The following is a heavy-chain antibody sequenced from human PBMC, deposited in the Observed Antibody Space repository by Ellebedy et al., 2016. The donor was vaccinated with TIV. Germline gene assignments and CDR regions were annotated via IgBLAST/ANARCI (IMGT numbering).Heavy chain of an antibody. V-gene: IGHV3-30*18. CDR3: AKVPQQWLPDY. D-gene: IGHD6-19*01. J-gene: IGHJ4*02. CDR1: GFTFSSYG. CDR2: ISYDGSNK. Sequence: GESLKISCAASGFTFSSYGMHWVRQAPGKGLEWVAVISYDGSNKYYADSVKGRFTISRDNSKNTLYLQMNSLRAEDTAVYYCAKVPQQWLPDYWGQGTLATVSS.